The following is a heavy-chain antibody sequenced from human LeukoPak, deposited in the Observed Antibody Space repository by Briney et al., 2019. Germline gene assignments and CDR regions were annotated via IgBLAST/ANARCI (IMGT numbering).Heavy chain of an antibody. CDR1: GFTFSSYS. CDR3: AREETRITMLRGVTYFEY. V-gene: IGHV3-21*04. D-gene: IGHD3-10*01. CDR2: ISGSSSYI. J-gene: IGHJ4*02. Sequence: GGSLRLSCAASGFTFSSYSLNWVRQAPGKGLEWVSSISGSSSYIYYADSVKGRFTISRHNAKNSLYLQMSSLRAEDTALYYCAREETRITMLRGVTYFEYWGQGTLVTVSS.